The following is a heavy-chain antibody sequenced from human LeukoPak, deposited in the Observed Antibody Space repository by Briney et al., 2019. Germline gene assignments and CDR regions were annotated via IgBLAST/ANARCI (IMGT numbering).Heavy chain of an antibody. D-gene: IGHD3-3*01. J-gene: IGHJ4*02. Sequence: PGRSLRLSFAASGFTFGSYGMHGVRQAPGKGPEWVAVIWYDGSNIYYADSVKGRFTISRENSKNTLVLQMKSLRAEDTAVYYCARGYEKPDYWGQGTLVTVSS. CDR3: ARGYEKPDY. V-gene: IGHV3-33*01. CDR2: IWYDGSNI. CDR1: GFTFGSYG.